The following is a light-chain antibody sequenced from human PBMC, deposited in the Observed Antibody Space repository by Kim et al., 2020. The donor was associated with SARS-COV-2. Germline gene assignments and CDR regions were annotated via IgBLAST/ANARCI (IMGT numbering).Light chain of an antibody. J-gene: IGLJ2*01. CDR2: GKN. Sequence: VALGQTVRITCQGDSLSSYYATWYQQKPGQAPILVIYGKNNLPSGIPDRFSGSSSGNTASLTITGTQAGDEADYYCNSRDSNNNVLFGGGTRLTVL. CDR3: NSRDSNNNVL. V-gene: IGLV3-19*01. CDR1: SLSSYY.